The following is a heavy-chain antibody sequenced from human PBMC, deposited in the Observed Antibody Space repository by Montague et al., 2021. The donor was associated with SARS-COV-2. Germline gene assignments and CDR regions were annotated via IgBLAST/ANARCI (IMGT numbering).Heavy chain of an antibody. CDR2: VYDTGIT. CDR1: GASITSES. Sequence: SETLSLTCSVSGASITSESWVWLRQTPGGGLQWIAYVYDTGITGYHPSLRSRNTIAVDTSKNQLSLNVRSMTAADTAVYFCARERSGSDVFDLWGQGTSVTVS. J-gene: IGHJ3*01. D-gene: IGHD6-19*01. CDR3: ARERSGSDVFDL. V-gene: IGHV4-59*01.